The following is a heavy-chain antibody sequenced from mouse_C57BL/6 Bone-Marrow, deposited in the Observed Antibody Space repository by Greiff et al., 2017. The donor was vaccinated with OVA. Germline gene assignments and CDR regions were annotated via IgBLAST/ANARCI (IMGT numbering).Heavy chain of an antibody. CDR2: IRSKSNNYAT. CDR3: VRSNLLLRSLYAMDY. CDR1: GFSFNTYA. V-gene: IGHV10-1*01. J-gene: IGHJ4*01. Sequence: EVQLVESGGGLVQPKGSLKLSCAASGFSFNTYAMNWVRQAPGKGLEWVARIRSKSNNYATYYADSVKDRFTISRDDSESMLYLQMNNLKTEDTAMYYCVRSNLLLRSLYAMDYWGQGTSVTVSS. D-gene: IGHD1-1*01.